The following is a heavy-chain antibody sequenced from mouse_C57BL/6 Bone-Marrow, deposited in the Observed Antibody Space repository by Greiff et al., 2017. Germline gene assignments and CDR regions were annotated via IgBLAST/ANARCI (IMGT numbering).Heavy chain of an antibody. V-gene: IGHV1-52*01. J-gene: IGHJ4*01. Sequence: QVQLQQPGAELVRPGSSVKLSCKASGYTFTSYWMHWVKQRPIQGLEWIGNIDPSDSETHYNQKFKDKATLTVDKSSSTAYMQLSSLTSEDSAVYYCARLGRSDAMDYWGQGTSVTVSS. CDR3: ARLGRSDAMDY. CDR2: IDPSDSET. CDR1: GYTFTSYW. D-gene: IGHD4-1*01.